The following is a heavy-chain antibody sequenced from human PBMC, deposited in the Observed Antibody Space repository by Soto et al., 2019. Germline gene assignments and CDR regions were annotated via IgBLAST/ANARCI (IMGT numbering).Heavy chain of an antibody. V-gene: IGHV4-30-4*01. Sequence: QVQLQESGPGLVKASQTLSLNCTVSGDPIGSGDFYWTWIRQTPGRGLEWIGNIYHSGTTSYNPSLESRISISIDTSRNVFSLSLASVTVADTAVYFCARDLIVFDSSGFHLWGRGILVTVAS. CDR1: GDPIGSGDFY. CDR3: ARDLIVFDSSGFHL. CDR2: IYHSGTT. J-gene: IGHJ4*01. D-gene: IGHD3-22*01.